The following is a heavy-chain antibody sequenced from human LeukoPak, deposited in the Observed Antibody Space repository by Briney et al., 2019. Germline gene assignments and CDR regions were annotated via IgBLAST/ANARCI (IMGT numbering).Heavy chain of an antibody. J-gene: IGHJ4*02. V-gene: IGHV3-7*01. Sequence: GGSLRLSCAVSGFTFSDYWMNWVRQAPGKGLEWVASIRQDGGEKSYVDSVKGRFTISRDNAKNSLYLQMNSLRAEDTAVYYCARETIADYWGQGTLVTVSS. D-gene: IGHD5-24*01. CDR2: IRQDGGEK. CDR3: ARETIADY. CDR1: GFTFSDYW.